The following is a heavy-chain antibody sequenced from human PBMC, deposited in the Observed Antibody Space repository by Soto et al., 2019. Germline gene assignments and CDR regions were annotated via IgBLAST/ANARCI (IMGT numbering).Heavy chain of an antibody. V-gene: IGHV1-46*01. Sequence: GASVKVSCKASGYTFTSYYMHWVRQAPGQGLEWMGIINPSGGSTSYAQKFQGRVTMTRDTSTSTVYMELSSLRSEDTAVYYCARQLGDIVVVPAAIPYHYGMDVWGQGTTVTVSS. D-gene: IGHD2-2*02. CDR3: ARQLGDIVVVPAAIPYHYGMDV. CDR1: GYTFTSYY. J-gene: IGHJ6*02. CDR2: INPSGGST.